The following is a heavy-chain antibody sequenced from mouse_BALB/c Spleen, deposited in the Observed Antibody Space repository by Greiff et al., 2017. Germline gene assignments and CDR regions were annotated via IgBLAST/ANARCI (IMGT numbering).Heavy chain of an antibody. J-gene: IGHJ3*01. Sequence: EVKVEESGGGLVQPGGSMKLSCVASGFTFSNYWMNWVRQSPEKGLEWVAEIRLKSNNYATHYAESVKGRFTISRDDSKSSVYLQMNNLRAEDTGIYYCTSITTAFAYWGQGTLVTVSA. V-gene: IGHV6-6*02. CDR1: GFTFSNYW. D-gene: IGHD1-1*01. CDR2: IRLKSNNYAT. CDR3: TSITTAFAY.